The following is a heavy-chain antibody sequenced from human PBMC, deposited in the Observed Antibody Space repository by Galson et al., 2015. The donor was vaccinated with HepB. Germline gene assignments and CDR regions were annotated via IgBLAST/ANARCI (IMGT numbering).Heavy chain of an antibody. J-gene: IGHJ6*02. CDR3: AREGGGYCSSTSCYTGHYYGMDV. D-gene: IGHD2-2*02. Sequence: SLRLSCAASGFTFSSYGMHWVRQAPGKGLEWVAVIWYDGSNKYYADSVKGRFTISRDNSKNTLYLQMNSLRAEDTAVYYCAREGGGYCSSTSCYTGHYYGMDVWGQGTTVTVSS. CDR1: GFTFSSYG. CDR2: IWYDGSNK. V-gene: IGHV3-33*01.